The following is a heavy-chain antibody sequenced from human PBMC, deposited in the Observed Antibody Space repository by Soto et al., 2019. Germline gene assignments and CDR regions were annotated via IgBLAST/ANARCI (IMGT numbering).Heavy chain of an antibody. Sequence: SETLSLTCTVSGGSISSGDYYWSWIRQPPGKGLEWIGYIYYSGSTYYNPSLKSRVTISVDTSKNQFSLKLSSVTAADTAVYYCARGVVVVPAATRALFDPWGQGTLVTVS. CDR3: ARGVVVVPAATRALFDP. V-gene: IGHV4-30-4*01. CDR2: IYYSGST. J-gene: IGHJ5*02. CDR1: GGSISSGDYY. D-gene: IGHD2-2*01.